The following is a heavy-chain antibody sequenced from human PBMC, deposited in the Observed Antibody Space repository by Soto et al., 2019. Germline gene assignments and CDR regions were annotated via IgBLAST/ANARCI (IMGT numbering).Heavy chain of an antibody. Sequence: GGSLRLSCAASGFTFSSYAMHWVRQAPGKGLEWVAVISYDGSNKYYADSVKGRFTISRDNSKNTLYLQMNSLRVKDTAVYYCAAYRIAARPDYYYYGMDVWGQGTTVTVSS. V-gene: IGHV3-30-3*01. D-gene: IGHD6-6*01. CDR1: GFTFSSYA. J-gene: IGHJ6*02. CDR3: AAYRIAARPDYYYYGMDV. CDR2: ISYDGSNK.